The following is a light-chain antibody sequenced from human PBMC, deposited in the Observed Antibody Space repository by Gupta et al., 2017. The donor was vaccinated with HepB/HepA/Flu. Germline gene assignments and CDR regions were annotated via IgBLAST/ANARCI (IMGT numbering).Light chain of an antibody. CDR2: DGS. CDR3: QQRNSCLSG. J-gene: IGKJ2*03. CDR1: QSVGSN. Sequence: EVVLTQSPATLSLSPGERATLSCRASQSVGSNLAWYQQKPGQSPRLLIFDGSNRANGIPARFSGSGSGTEFTLTISSREPEEFAVYYCQQRNSCLSGFGQGTKLEIK. V-gene: IGKV3-11*01.